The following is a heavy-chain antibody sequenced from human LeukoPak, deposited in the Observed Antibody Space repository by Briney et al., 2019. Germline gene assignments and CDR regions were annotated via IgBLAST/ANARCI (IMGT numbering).Heavy chain of an antibody. CDR2: INPNSGGT. V-gene: IGHV1-2*06. CDR1: GYTFTGYY. J-gene: IGHJ4*02. Sequence: ASVKVSCTASGYTFTGYYMHWVRQAPGQGLEWMGRINPNSGGTNYAHKFQGRVTMTRDTSISTAYMELSRLRSDDTAVYYCARDQLSGDSYADYWGQGTLVTVSS. D-gene: IGHD5-18*01. CDR3: ARDQLSGDSYADY.